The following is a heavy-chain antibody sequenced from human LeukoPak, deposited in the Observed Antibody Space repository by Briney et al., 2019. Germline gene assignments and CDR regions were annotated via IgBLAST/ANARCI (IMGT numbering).Heavy chain of an antibody. Sequence: GGSLRLSCAASGFTVSNSWMFWVRQAPGKGLMYVSEINNDGNRIRYVDSVKGRFTISRDGAKNTLFLQMNSLRDDDTAMYYCARGGLPRGFDYWGQGILVTVSS. CDR1: GFTVSNSW. CDR2: INNDGNRI. CDR3: ARGGLPRGFDY. D-gene: IGHD4-11*01. J-gene: IGHJ4*02. V-gene: IGHV3-74*01.